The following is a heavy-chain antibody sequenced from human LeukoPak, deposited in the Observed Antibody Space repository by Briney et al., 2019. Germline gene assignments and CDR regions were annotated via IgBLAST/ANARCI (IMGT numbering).Heavy chain of an antibody. CDR2: ITSDSRYM. J-gene: IGHJ3*02. D-gene: IGHD3-22*01. V-gene: IGHV3-21*04. CDR1: GFTFSSYN. CDR3: ARDLPLIYYDSSGYHPDAFDI. Sequence: GGSLRLSCAASGFTFSSYNMNWVRQAPGKGLEWVSSITSDSRYMYYADSVKGRFTISRDNAKNSLYLQMNSLRAEDTALYYCARDLPLIYYDSSGYHPDAFDIWGQGTMVTVSS.